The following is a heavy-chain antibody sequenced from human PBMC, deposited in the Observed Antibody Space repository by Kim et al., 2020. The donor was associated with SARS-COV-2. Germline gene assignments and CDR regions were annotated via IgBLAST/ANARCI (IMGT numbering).Heavy chain of an antibody. CDR2: ISASGAST. V-gene: IGHV3-23*01. Sequence: GGSLRLSCAASGFTFSDYAMSWVRQAPGKGLEWVSSISASGASTYYADSVRGRFTISRDKSKNTLSLHMNSLRAEDTALYYCAKCFYYVEGYFEYWGQGTLGTVSS. D-gene: IGHD3-22*01. CDR3: AKCFYYVEGYFEY. CDR1: GFTFSDYA. J-gene: IGHJ4*02.